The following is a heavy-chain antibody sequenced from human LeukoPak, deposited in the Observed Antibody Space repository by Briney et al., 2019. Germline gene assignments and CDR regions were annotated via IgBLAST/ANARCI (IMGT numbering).Heavy chain of an antibody. J-gene: IGHJ4*02. CDR3: ARSIPSGYSGYDWIDY. CDR2: ISAYNGNT. Sequence: ASVKVSCKASGYTFTSYGISWVRQAPGQGLEWMGWISAYNGNTNYAQKLQGRVTMTTDTSTSTAYMELRSLRSDDTAVYYCARSIPSGYSGYDWIDYWGQGTLVTVSS. CDR1: GYTFTSYG. D-gene: IGHD5-12*01. V-gene: IGHV1-18*01.